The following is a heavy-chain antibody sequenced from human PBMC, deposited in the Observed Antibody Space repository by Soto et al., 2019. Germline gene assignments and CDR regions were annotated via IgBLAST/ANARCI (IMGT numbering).Heavy chain of an antibody. J-gene: IGHJ6*02. CDR2: IYPGDSDT. D-gene: IGHD3-9*01. CDR3: ARLRGYDILTGSMDV. Sequence: PGESLKISCKGSGYNFTSYWIGWVRQMPGKGLEWMGIIYPGDSDTRYSPSFQGQVTISADKSISTAYLQWSSLKASDTAMYYCARLRGYDILTGSMDVWGQGTTVTVSS. V-gene: IGHV5-51*01. CDR1: GYNFTSYW.